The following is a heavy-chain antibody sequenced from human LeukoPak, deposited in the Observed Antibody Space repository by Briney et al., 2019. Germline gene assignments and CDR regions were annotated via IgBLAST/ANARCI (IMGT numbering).Heavy chain of an antibody. CDR2: IKEDGTET. J-gene: IGHJ4*02. V-gene: IGHV3-7*03. CDR1: GFMISSNW. CDR3: AKEGRSLQTY. D-gene: IGHD5-24*01. Sequence: SGGSRRLSCAASGFMISSNWMSWVRLAPGKGLKCVANIKEDGTETYYVDSVKGRFTISRDNAKNSLYLQMNSLRVEDTAVYYCAKEGRSLQTYWGQGTLVTVSS.